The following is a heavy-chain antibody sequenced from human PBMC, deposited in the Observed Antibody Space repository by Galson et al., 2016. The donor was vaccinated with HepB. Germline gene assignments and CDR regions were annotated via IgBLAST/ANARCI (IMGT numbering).Heavy chain of an antibody. J-gene: IGHJ6*02. CDR3: ARDIEGGPYGLDV. CDR2: SSFDGNYN. Sequence: SLRLSCAASGFTSSDAGMHWVRQAPGKGLEWVAVSSFDGNYNTYADSVEGRFTISRDNSNNTLFLQMDSLRAEDTAVYYCARDIEGGPYGLDVWGQGTTVTVSS. CDR1: GFTSSDAG. V-gene: IGHV3-30*03. D-gene: IGHD2-15*01.